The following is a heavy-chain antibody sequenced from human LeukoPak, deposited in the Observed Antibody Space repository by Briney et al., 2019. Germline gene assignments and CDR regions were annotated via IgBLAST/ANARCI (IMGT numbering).Heavy chain of an antibody. CDR1: GFTFSSYG. Sequence: PGGSLRLSCAASGFTFSSYGMHWVRQAPGKGLEWVAVISYDGSNKYYADSVKGRFTISRDNSKNALYLQMNSLRAEDTAVYYCARETYYYDSSGYSDAFDIWGQGTMVTVSS. CDR2: ISYDGSNK. D-gene: IGHD3-22*01. J-gene: IGHJ3*02. V-gene: IGHV3-30*03. CDR3: ARETYYYDSSGYSDAFDI.